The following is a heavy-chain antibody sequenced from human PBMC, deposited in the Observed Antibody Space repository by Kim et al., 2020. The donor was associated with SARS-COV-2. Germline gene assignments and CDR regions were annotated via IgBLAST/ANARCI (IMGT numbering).Heavy chain of an antibody. CDR1: GFTFSSNA. D-gene: IGHD1-1*01. CDR2: ISGSGYSR. J-gene: IGHJ6*02. CDR3: AKFQVETPFLLKSYGMDV. V-gene: IGHV3-23*01. Sequence: LSLTCAASGFTFSSNAMSWVRQAPGKGLEWVSGISGSGYSRYYVDSVKGRFTISRDNSKNTLYLQMNSLRDEDTAVYYCAKFQVETPFLLKSYGMDVWGQGTTVTVSS.